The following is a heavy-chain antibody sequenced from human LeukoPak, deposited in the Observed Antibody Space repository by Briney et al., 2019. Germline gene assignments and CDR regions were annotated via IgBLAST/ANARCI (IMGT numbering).Heavy chain of an antibody. D-gene: IGHD5-12*01. Sequence: PGGPLRLSCAASGFTFSSYAMSWVRQAPGKGLEWVSGISGSGGSTYYADSVKGRFTISRDNSKNTLYLQMNSLRAEDTAVYYCARDRTGYSGYDSAPGFFDYWGQGTLVTVSS. CDR3: ARDRTGYSGYDSAPGFFDY. CDR1: GFTFSSYA. J-gene: IGHJ4*02. CDR2: ISGSGGST. V-gene: IGHV3-23*01.